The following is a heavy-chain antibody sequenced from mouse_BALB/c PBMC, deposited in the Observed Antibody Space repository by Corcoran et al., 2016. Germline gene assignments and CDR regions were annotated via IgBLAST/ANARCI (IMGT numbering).Heavy chain of an antibody. CDR3: ARGDGYLMDY. CDR1: GYTFTNYG. J-gene: IGHJ4*01. Sequence: QIQLVQSGPELKKPGETVKISCKASGYTFTNYGLNWVKQAPGKGLKWMGWINTYTGVPTYADDFKGRFAFSLETSASTAYLQINNLKNEDMATYFCARGDGYLMDYGGQGTSVTVSS. D-gene: IGHD2-3*01. CDR2: INTYTGVP. V-gene: IGHV9-1*02.